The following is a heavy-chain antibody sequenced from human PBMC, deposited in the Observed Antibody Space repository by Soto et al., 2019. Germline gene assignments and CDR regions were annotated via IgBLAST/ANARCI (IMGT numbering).Heavy chain of an antibody. J-gene: IGHJ4*02. CDR1: GGSISSGDYY. D-gene: IGHD3-22*01. CDR3: ASLHPYYDSSGYLHKAYFDY. Sequence: QVQLQESGPGLVKPSQTLSLTCTVSGGSISSGDYYWSWIRQPPGKGLEWIGYIYYSGSTYYNPSLKSRVTISVDTSKNQFSLKLSSVTAADTAVYYCASLHPYYDSSGYLHKAYFDYWGQGTLVTVSS. CDR2: IYYSGST. V-gene: IGHV4-30-4*01.